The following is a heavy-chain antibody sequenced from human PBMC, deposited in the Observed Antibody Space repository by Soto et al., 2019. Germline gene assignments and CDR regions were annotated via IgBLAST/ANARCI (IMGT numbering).Heavy chain of an antibody. CDR2: INAGNGNT. CDR3: ARSVCSGGSCYSRFYFDY. Sequence: ASVKVSCKASGYTFTSYAMHWVRQAPGQRFEWMGWINAGNGNTKYSQKFQGRVTITRDTSASTAYMELSSLRSEDTAVYYCARSVCSGGSCYSRFYFDYWGQGTLVTVSS. D-gene: IGHD2-15*01. J-gene: IGHJ4*02. V-gene: IGHV1-3*01. CDR1: GYTFTSYA.